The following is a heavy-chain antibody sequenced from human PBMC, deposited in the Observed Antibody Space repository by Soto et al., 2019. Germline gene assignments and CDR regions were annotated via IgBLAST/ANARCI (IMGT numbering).Heavy chain of an antibody. D-gene: IGHD2-15*01. V-gene: IGHV1-69*01. CDR2: IIPIFGTA. J-gene: IGHJ5*02. Sequence: QVQLVQSGAEVKKPGSSVKVSCKASGGTFSSYAISWVRQAPGQGLEWMGGIIPIFGTANYAQKFQGRVTITADESTSTAYMELSSLRSEDTAVYYCARTVRYCSGGSCYWFDPLGQGTLVTVSS. CDR3: ARTVRYCSGGSCYWFDP. CDR1: GGTFSSYA.